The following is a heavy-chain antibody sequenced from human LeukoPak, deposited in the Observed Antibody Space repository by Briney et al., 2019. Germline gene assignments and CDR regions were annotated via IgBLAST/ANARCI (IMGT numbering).Heavy chain of an antibody. D-gene: IGHD7-27*01. Sequence: GGSLRLSCAASGLIFSTYWMTWVRQAPGKGLEWVATIKYDGDEKFYVDSVTGRFTISRDNAKNSLYLQMNSLTAEDTAVYYCVRESFSRGDFNWGQGTLVSVSS. CDR1: GLIFSTYW. CDR3: VRESFSRGDFN. J-gene: IGHJ4*02. CDR2: IKYDGDEK. V-gene: IGHV3-7*01.